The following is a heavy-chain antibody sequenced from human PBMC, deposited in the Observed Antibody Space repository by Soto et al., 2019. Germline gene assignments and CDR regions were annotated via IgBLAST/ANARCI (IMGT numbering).Heavy chain of an antibody. CDR1: GXPFNTYY. Sequence: XSVKVSCKSSGXPFNTYYLHWVRQAPGQGLEWMGMIHPSGGGSTYAQKFLGRVTMTMDSSTSTVFMELTSLRSADTAVYYCARGGHIAVVTDSFDSWGQGTLVTVSS. CDR3: ARGGHIAVVTDSFDS. V-gene: IGHV1-46*02. D-gene: IGHD2-21*02. CDR2: IHPSGGGS. J-gene: IGHJ4*02.